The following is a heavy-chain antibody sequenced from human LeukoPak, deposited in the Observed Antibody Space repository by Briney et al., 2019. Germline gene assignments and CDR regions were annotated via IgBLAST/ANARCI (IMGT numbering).Heavy chain of an antibody. J-gene: IGHJ4*02. CDR3: ARGPGGSGSYYDY. D-gene: IGHD3-10*01. Sequence: GGSLRLSCAASGFTFEDYGMHWVSQAPGKGLEWVSLITGNGVSTYYADSVKGRFTISRDNSKNSLYLQMNSLRTEDAAVYYCARGPGGSGSYYDYWGQGTLVTVSS. CDR1: GFTFEDYG. V-gene: IGHV3-43*02. CDR2: ITGNGVST.